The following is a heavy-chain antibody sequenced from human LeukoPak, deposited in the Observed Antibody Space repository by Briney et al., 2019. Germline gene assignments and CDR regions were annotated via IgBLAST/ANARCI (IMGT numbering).Heavy chain of an antibody. J-gene: IGHJ1*01. V-gene: IGHV2-5*01. Sequence: ESGPTLVKPTQTLTPTCTFSGFSLSTSGVGVGWIRQPPGKALEWLALIYWNDDKRYSPSLKSRLTITKDTSKNQVVLTMTNMDPVDTATYYCAHRGASSSSGWFAEYFQHWGQGTLVTVSS. CDR1: GFSLSTSGVG. CDR2: IYWNDDK. D-gene: IGHD6-6*01. CDR3: AHRGASSSSGWFAEYFQH.